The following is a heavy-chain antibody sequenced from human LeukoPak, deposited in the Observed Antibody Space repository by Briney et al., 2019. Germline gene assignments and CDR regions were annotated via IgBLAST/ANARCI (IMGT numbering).Heavy chain of an antibody. J-gene: IGHJ5*02. V-gene: IGHV1-2*02. CDR3: ARPYDFWSGPNWFDP. CDR1: GYTFSNYD. Sequence: ASVKVSCKASGYTFSNYDINWVRQAPGQGLEWVGWMKPSSGATGYAEKFQGRVTMTRDTSISTAYMELSRLRSDDTAVYYCARPYDFWSGPNWFDPWGQGTLVTVSS. CDR2: MKPSSGAT. D-gene: IGHD3-3*01.